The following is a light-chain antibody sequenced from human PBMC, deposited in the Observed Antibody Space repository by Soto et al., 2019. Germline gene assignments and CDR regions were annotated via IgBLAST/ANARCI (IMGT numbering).Light chain of an antibody. CDR3: SSYAGSNNLV. CDR2: EVS. Sequence: QSALTQPPSASGSPGQSVTISCTGTSSDVGGYNYVSWYQQHPGKAPKLMIYEVSKRPSGVPERFSGSKSGNTASLTVSGLHAEDEADYYCSSYAGSNNLVFVGGTKLTVL. V-gene: IGLV2-8*01. CDR1: SSDVGGYNY. J-gene: IGLJ2*01.